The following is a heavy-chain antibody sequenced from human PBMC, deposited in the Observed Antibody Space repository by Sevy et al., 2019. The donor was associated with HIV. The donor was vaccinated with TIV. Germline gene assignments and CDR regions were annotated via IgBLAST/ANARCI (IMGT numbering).Heavy chain of an antibody. CDR2: ISAYNGNT. J-gene: IGHJ4*02. V-gene: IGHV1-18*01. D-gene: IGHD1-1*01. CDR3: ARVGNRYNWNADYFDY. Sequence: ASVKVSCKASGYTFTSYGISWVRQAPGQGLEWMGWISAYNGNTNYAQKLQGRVTMTTDTSTSTAYMELRSLRSDDTAVYYCARVGNRYNWNADYFDYWGQGTLVTVSS. CDR1: GYTFTSYG.